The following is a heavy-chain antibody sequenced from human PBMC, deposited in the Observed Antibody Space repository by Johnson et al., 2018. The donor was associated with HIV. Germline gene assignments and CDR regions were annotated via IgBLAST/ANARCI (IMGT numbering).Heavy chain of an antibody. D-gene: IGHD2-15*01. CDR1: GFTFSSYA. CDR2: ISWNSGSI. V-gene: IGHV3-9*01. CDR3: ARGVRYCSGGSCYNDAFDI. Sequence: VQLVESGGGLVQPGGSLRLSCAASGFTFSSYAMHWVRQAPGKGLEWVSGISWNSGSIGYADSVKGRFTISRDNAKSSLYLQVNSLRAEDTALYYCARGVRYCSGGSCYNDAFDIWGPGTMVTVS. J-gene: IGHJ3*02.